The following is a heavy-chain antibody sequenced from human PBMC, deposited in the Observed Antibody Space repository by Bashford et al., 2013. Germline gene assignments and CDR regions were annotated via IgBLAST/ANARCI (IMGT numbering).Heavy chain of an antibody. CDR3: ARDEGGIMFDY. CDR2: IIPSGGST. Sequence: ASVKVSCKASGYTFKSYYIHWVRQAPGQGLEWMGMIIPSGGSTFYAQKFRGRVTMTRDSSTGTVYMELSSLTSEDTAVYYCARDEGGIMFDYWGQGTLVTVSS. J-gene: IGHJ4*02. D-gene: IGHD3-16*01. CDR1: GYTFKSYY. V-gene: IGHV1-46*02.